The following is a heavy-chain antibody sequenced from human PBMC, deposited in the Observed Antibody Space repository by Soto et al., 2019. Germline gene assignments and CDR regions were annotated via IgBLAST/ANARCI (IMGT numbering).Heavy chain of an antibody. V-gene: IGHV4-34*01. CDR2: INHSGST. J-gene: IGHJ1*01. CDR3: ARGRQLVLQYFQH. Sequence: SETLSLTCAVYGGSFSGYYWSWICQPPGKGLEWIGEINHSGSTNYNPSLKSRVTISVDTSKNQFPVKLSSVTAADTAVYYCARGRQLVLQYFQHWGQGTLVTVSS. CDR1: GGSFSGYY. D-gene: IGHD6-13*01.